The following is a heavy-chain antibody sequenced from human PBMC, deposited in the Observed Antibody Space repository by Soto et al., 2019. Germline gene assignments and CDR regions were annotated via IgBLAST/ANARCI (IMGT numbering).Heavy chain of an antibody. CDR2: LYGSGGGV. CDR3: AKDAIAYDSVWLANV. V-gene: IGHV3-23*01. D-gene: IGHD3-22*01. CDR1: GFTFSNYA. Sequence: QPGGSLRLSCAASGFTFSNYAMIWIRQVPGKGLEWVSGLYGSGGGVHYADSVKGRFTISRDNSAYSVYLQMNNLRVEDTAVYYCAKDAIAYDSVWLANVCGQRTVVTVSS. J-gene: IGHJ4*02.